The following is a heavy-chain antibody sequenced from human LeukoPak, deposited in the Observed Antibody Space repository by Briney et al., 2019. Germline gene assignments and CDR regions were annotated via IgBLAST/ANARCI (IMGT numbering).Heavy chain of an antibody. CDR1: GASISSSSYY. CDR3: ARDYYDSSGYYYDDY. J-gene: IGHJ4*02. Sequence: PSQTLSLTFTVSGASISSSSYYWGWIRQPPGKGLEWIGSIYYSGSTYYNPSLKSRVTISVDTSKNQFSLKLSSVTAADTAVYYCARDYYDSSGYYYDDYWGQGTLVTVSS. V-gene: IGHV4-39*07. D-gene: IGHD3-22*01. CDR2: IYYSGST.